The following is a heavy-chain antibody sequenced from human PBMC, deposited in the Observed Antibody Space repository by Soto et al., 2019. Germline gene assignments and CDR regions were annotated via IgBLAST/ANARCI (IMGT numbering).Heavy chain of an antibody. CDR1: GFTFGHYA. CDR3: TTVYGDTDTYYFDY. V-gene: IGHV3-49*03. CDR2: IRNKAYGGTT. Sequence: GGSLRLSCTASGFTFGHYAMSWFRQAPGKGLEWVGFIRNKAYGGTTDYAASVKGRFTISRDDSKNIAFLQMNSLKTEDTAMYYCTTVYGDTDTYYFDYWGQGTLVTVSS. J-gene: IGHJ4*02. D-gene: IGHD4-17*01.